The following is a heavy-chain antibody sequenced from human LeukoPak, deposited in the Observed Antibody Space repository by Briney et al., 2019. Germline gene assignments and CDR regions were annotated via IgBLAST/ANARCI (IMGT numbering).Heavy chain of an antibody. D-gene: IGHD3-10*01. J-gene: IGHJ4*02. CDR1: GFTLSSYS. CDR2: ISSSSSYI. V-gene: IGHV3-21*06. Sequence: PGGSLRLSCAASGFTLSSYSMNWVRQAPGKGLEWVSAISSSSSYIYYADSVKGRFTISRDNAKNSLYVQMDSLRAEDTAVYYCAKAYYYGSGSNYKSFDYWGQGALVTVSS. CDR3: AKAYYYGSGSNYKSFDY.